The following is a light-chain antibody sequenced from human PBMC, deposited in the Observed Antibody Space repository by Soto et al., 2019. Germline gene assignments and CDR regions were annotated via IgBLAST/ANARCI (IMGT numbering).Light chain of an antibody. CDR2: GAS. CDR1: QRVSSNY. Sequence: EIVLTQSPGTLSLSPGKRATLSCRASQRVSSNYLAWYQQKHGQAPRHLLYGASSRATGIPDRFSGSGSGTDFTLIISSLEPDDFAVYYCQQYGSSPLFAFGPGTEVDLK. J-gene: IGKJ3*01. CDR3: QQYGSSPLFA. V-gene: IGKV3-20*01.